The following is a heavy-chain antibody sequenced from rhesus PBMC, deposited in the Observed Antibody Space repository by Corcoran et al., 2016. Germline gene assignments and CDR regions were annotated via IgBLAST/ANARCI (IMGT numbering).Heavy chain of an antibody. CDR1: GYSISSGYG. V-gene: IGHV4-122*02. D-gene: IGHD3-40*01. J-gene: IGHJ4*01. Sequence: QLQLQESGPGLVKPSETLSLTCAVSGYSISSGYGWSWFRQPPGKGLEWIGFISYSGSTSYNPSLKIRVTISIDTSKNQFSLKLSSVTAADTAVYYCARVGPYDLVDYWGQGVLVTVSS. CDR2: ISYSGST. CDR3: ARVGPYDLVDY.